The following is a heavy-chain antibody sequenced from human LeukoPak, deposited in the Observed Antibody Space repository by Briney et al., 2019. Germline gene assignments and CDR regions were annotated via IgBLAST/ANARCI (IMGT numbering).Heavy chain of an antibody. CDR1: GFAFSGDN. D-gene: IGHD5-12*01. Sequence: GGSLRLSCAASGFAFSGDNMNWVRQAPGNGLEWVSLIDAGGSYIRYADSVKGRFTISRDNAKNSLFLQMNSLRAEDTAMYFCARDQAIDIRAYDIWGQGTMVTVSS. CDR3: ARDQAIDIRAYDI. CDR2: IDAGGSYI. V-gene: IGHV3-21*01. J-gene: IGHJ3*02.